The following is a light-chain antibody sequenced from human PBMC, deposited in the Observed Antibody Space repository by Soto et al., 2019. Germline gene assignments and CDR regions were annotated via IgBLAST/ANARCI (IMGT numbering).Light chain of an antibody. CDR1: QSVRSN. Sequence: EIGMTQSPDTVYVSPGERATLSCRASQSVRSNLAWYQHKPGQAPRLLIYDGSTRALGIPARFSGSESGTEFTLTISSLRSEDFAVYFCQQYDDWPITFGQGTRLEIK. CDR3: QQYDDWPIT. CDR2: DGS. V-gene: IGKV3-15*01. J-gene: IGKJ5*01.